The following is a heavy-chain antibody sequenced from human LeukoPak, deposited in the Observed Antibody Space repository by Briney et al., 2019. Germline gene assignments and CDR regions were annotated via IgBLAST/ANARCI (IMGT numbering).Heavy chain of an antibody. CDR1: GGSFSGYY. CDR3: ARGRSGYDDY. V-gene: IGHV4-34*01. J-gene: IGHJ4*02. Sequence: PSETLSLTCAVYGGSFSGYYWSWIRQPPGKGLEWIGEINHSGSTNYNPSLKSRVTISVDTSKNQFSLKLSSVTAEDTAVYYCARGRSGYDDYWGQGTLVTVSS. CDR2: INHSGST. D-gene: IGHD5-12*01.